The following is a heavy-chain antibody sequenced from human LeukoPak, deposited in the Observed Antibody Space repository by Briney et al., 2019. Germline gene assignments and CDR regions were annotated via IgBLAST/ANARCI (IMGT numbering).Heavy chain of an antibody. J-gene: IGHJ4*02. CDR1: GFTFSSSD. CDR3: ARVDSSAYSD. V-gene: IGHV3-13*04. CDR2: IGTAGET. Sequence: GGSLRLSCAASGFTFSSSDMRWVRQGTGKGLEWVSAIGTAGETYYGGSVKGRFIISRDTGKNSLYLQMNSLRAGDTAVYYCARVDSSAYSDWGQGTLVTVSS. D-gene: IGHD3-22*01.